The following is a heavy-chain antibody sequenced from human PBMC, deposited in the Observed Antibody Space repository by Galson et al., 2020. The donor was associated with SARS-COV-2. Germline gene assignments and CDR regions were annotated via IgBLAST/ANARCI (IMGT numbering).Heavy chain of an antibody. D-gene: IGHD3-10*01. V-gene: IGHV1-24*01. CDR3: ATSRATPYYYGSGSLNWFDP. J-gene: IGHJ5*02. Sequence: ASVKVSCKVSGYTLTKLSMHWVRQAPGKGLEWMGGFDPEDGETIYAQKFQGRVTMTEDTSTDTAYMELSSLRSEDTAVYYCATSRATPYYYGSGSLNWFDPWGQGTLVTVSS. CDR1: GYTLTKLS. CDR2: FDPEDGET.